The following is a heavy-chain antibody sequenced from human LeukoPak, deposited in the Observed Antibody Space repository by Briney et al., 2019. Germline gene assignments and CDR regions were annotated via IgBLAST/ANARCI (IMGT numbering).Heavy chain of an antibody. CDR2: FDPEDGET. CDR3: APLTAISGSHAFDY. Sequence: ASVKVSCKVSGYTLTELSMHWVRQAPGKGLEWMGGFDPEDGETIYAQKFQGRVTMTEDTSTDTAYMELSSLRSEDTAVYYCAPLTAISGSHAFDYWGQGTLVTVSS. CDR1: GYTLTELS. J-gene: IGHJ4*02. D-gene: IGHD1-26*01. V-gene: IGHV1-24*01.